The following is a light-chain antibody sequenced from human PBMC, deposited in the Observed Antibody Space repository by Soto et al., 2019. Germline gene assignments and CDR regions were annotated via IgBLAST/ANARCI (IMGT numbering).Light chain of an antibody. J-gene: IGKJ5*01. CDR1: LSVYSS. V-gene: IGKV3D-15*03. Sequence: MTQSPASLSVSRGGRAALACRASLSVYSSLAWYQQKPGQAPRLLIYAASMRATGIPARFSGSGSGTEFSLTISNLQSEDSAVYYCQQYNNWPPFTFGQGTRLEIK. CDR3: QQYNNWPPFT. CDR2: AAS.